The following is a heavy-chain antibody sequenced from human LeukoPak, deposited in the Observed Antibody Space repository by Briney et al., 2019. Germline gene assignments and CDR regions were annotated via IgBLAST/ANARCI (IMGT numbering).Heavy chain of an antibody. V-gene: IGHV1-18*04. CDR2: ISGYNGNT. J-gene: IGHJ4*02. CDR1: GYTFSSYG. CDR3: ARDVSGWFYFDY. D-gene: IGHD6-19*01. Sequence: GASVTVSCKASGYTFSSYGISWVRQAPGQGLEWMGWISGYNGNTNYAQKLQGRVTMTTDTSTSTAYMELRSLRSDDTAVYYCARDVSGWFYFDYWGQGTLVTVSS.